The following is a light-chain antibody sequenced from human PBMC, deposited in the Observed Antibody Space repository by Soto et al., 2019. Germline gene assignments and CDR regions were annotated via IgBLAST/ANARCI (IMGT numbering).Light chain of an antibody. Sequence: DIQMTQSPSSLSASVGDRVTITCRASLPISIYLAWYQQKPGKIPNLLIYAASSLQSGVPSRFSGRGYGTDFTLTITSLQPEDFATYFCQQGYDTPITFGQGTRLEIK. CDR3: QQGYDTPIT. CDR1: LPISIY. V-gene: IGKV1-39*01. CDR2: AAS. J-gene: IGKJ5*01.